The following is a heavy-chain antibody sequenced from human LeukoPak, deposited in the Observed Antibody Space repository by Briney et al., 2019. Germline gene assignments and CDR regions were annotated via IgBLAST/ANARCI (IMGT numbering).Heavy chain of an antibody. V-gene: IGHV4-34*01. Sequence: SETLSLTCAVYGGSFSGYDWSWIRQPPGKGLEWIGEINHSGSTNYNPSLKSRVTISVDTSKNQLSLKLSSVTAADTAVYYCARGSPFYSGSYYTTTIYDYWGQGTLVTVSS. CDR2: INHSGST. CDR3: ARGSPFYSGSYYTTTIYDY. D-gene: IGHD1-26*01. CDR1: GGSFSGYD. J-gene: IGHJ4*02.